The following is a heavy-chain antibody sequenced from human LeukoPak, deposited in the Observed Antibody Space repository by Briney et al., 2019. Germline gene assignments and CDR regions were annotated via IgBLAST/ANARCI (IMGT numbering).Heavy chain of an antibody. J-gene: IGHJ4*02. CDR3: AKRDGYNYGVDY. CDR1: GFTFSSYA. CDR2: ISGSGGST. Sequence: GGSLRFSCAASGFTFSSYAMSWVRQAPGKGLEWVSAISGSGGSTYYADSVKGRFTISRDNSKNTLYLQMNSLRAEDTAVYYCAKRDGYNYGVDYWGQGTLVTVSS. V-gene: IGHV3-23*01. D-gene: IGHD5-24*01.